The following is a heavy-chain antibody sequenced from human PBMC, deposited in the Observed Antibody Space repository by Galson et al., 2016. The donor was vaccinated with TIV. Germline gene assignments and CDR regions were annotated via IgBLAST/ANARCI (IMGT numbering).Heavy chain of an antibody. CDR2: ISGSGGRT. V-gene: IGHV3-23*01. CDR1: GFTFSSYA. Sequence: SLRLSCAASGFTFSSYAMRWVRQAPGKGLEWVSAISGSGGRTYHADSVKGRFTISRDNSKNTLYLQMNRLRAEDTAVYYCAKTMVRGVIISTYYYGLDVWGQGTTVTLSS. J-gene: IGHJ6*02. D-gene: IGHD3-10*01. CDR3: AKTMVRGVIISTYYYGLDV.